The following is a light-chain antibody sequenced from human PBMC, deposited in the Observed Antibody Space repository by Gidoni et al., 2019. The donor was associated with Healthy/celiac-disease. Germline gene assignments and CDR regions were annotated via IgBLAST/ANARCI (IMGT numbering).Light chain of an antibody. CDR1: QRVSSSY. CDR3: QQYGSSPLT. J-gene: IGKJ4*01. V-gene: IGKV3-20*01. CDR2: GAS. Sequence: EIVLTHSPGTLSLSPGERATLSCRASQRVSSSYLAWYQQKPGQAPRLLIYGASSRATGIPDRFSGSGSGTDFTLTISRLEPEDFAVYYCQQYGSSPLTFGGGTKVEIK.